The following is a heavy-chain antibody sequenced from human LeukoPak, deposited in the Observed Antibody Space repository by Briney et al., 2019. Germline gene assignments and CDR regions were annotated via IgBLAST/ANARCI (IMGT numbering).Heavy chain of an antibody. V-gene: IGHV3-33*01. D-gene: IGHD7-27*01. CDR3: ARDQSPKWGSGERYFDY. CDR1: GFTFNTYG. CDR2: MRYDGSDI. Sequence: GGSLRLSCEASGFTFNTYGMHWVRQAPGKGLEWVAVMRYDGSDIDYADSVKGRFTISRDNSNNTLYLQMNSLRAEDTAVYYCARDQSPKWGSGERYFDYWGQGTLVTVSS. J-gene: IGHJ4*02.